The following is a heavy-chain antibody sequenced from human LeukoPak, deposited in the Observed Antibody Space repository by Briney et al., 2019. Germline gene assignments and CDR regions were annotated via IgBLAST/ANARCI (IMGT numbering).Heavy chain of an antibody. V-gene: IGHV7-4-1*02. Sequence: ASVKVSCKASGYTFSSFSINRIRQAPGQGLEWMGWIDTNTARPTYAQDFTGRFVFSLDTSASTAFLHISSLTTDDTAIYYCARRYYYASGTYLDWFDPWGQGTLVTVSS. CDR1: GYTFSSFS. D-gene: IGHD3-10*01. CDR2: IDTNTARP. CDR3: ARRYYYASGTYLDWFDP. J-gene: IGHJ5*02.